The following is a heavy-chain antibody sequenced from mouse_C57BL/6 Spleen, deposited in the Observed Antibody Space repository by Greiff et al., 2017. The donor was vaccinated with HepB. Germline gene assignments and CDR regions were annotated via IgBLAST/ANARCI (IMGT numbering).Heavy chain of an antibody. V-gene: IGHV1-52*01. CDR1: GYTFTSYW. CDR3: ARLDYFDY. J-gene: IGHJ2*01. Sequence: VQLQQSGAELVRPGSSVKLSCKASGYTFTSYWMHWVKQRPIQGLEWIGNIDPSDSETNYNQKFKDKATLTVDKSSSTAYMQLSSLTSEDSAVYYCARLDYFDYWGQGTTRTVSS. CDR2: IDPSDSET.